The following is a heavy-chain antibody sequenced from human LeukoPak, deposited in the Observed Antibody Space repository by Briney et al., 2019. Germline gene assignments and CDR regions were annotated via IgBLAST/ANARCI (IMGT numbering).Heavy chain of an antibody. Sequence: PGGSLRLSCAASGFTFSSYAMHWVRQAPGKGLEWVAVISYDGSNKYYADSVKGRFTISRDNSKNTLYLQMNSLRAEDTAVYYCARDLHSSYSSSWFGGFDYWGQGTLVTVSS. CDR1: GFTFSSYA. D-gene: IGHD6-13*01. J-gene: IGHJ4*02. V-gene: IGHV3-30-3*01. CDR2: ISYDGSNK. CDR3: ARDLHSSYSSSWFGGFDY.